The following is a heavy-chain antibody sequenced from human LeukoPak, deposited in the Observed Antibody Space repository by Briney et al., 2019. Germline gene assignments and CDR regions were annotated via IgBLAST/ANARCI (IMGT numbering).Heavy chain of an antibody. CDR1: GGTFSKYA. J-gene: IGHJ5*02. Sequence: ASVKVSCKAYGGTFSKYALSWVRQAPGQGLEWMGAIIPFLDTSNYPPKFQDRVTITTDESTSTAYMDLSSLRSDDTAVYYCARAQAGNYDWPLDLWGQGTLVTVSS. CDR3: ARAQAGNYDWPLDL. CDR2: IIPFLDTS. V-gene: IGHV1-69*05. D-gene: IGHD5-12*01.